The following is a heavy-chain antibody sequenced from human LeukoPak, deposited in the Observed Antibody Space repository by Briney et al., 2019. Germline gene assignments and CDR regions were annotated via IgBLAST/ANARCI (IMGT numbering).Heavy chain of an antibody. CDR1: GFIFSSFG. V-gene: IGHV3-30*02. CDR2: IQDDESNK. CDR3: AKQMVERPHYYYMDV. J-gene: IGHJ6*03. Sequence: GGSLRLSCAASGFIFSSFGMHWVRQAPGKGLEWVAYIQDDESNKFYADSVKGRFTISRDNSKNTLFLQMNSLRPEDTALYYCAKQMVERPHYYYMDVWGKGTTVTVSS. D-gene: IGHD2-15*01.